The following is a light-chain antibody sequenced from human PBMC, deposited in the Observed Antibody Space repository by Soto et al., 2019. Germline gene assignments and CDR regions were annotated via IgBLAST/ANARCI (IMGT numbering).Light chain of an antibody. CDR1: ESVSSN. CDR3: QQYNNWLYT. V-gene: IGKV3-15*01. CDR2: GAS. J-gene: IGKJ2*01. Sequence: EIVMTQSPGTLSVSPGERVTLSCRASESVSSNLAWYQQRPGQAPRLLIYGASTRATGIPARFSGSGSGTGFTLTISSLQSEDFAVYYCQQYNNWLYTFGQGTKLEIK.